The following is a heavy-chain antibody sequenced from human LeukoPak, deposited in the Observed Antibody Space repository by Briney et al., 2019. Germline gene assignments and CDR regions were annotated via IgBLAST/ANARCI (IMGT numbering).Heavy chain of an antibody. CDR3: ARVTIFGVVLDALDI. D-gene: IGHD3-3*01. CDR1: GGSISSYY. CDR2: IYYGGST. V-gene: IGHV4-59*01. J-gene: IGHJ3*02. Sequence: SETLSLTCTVSGGSISSYYWSWIRQPPGKGLEWIGYIYYGGSTNYNPSLKSRVTISVDTSKNQFSLKLSSVTAADTAVYYCARVTIFGVVLDALDIWGQGTMVTVSS.